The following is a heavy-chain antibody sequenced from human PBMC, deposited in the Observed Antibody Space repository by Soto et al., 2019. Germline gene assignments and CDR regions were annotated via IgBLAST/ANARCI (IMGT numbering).Heavy chain of an antibody. D-gene: IGHD3-10*01. Sequence: ASVNVSCKASGYTFTSYEINWVRQAPGQGLEWMGWMNPYNGNTAYAQKFQGRVTMTRNTSIGTAYMELSSLRSDDTAVYYCARGPGDLGYFDYWGQGPLVTVSS. J-gene: IGHJ4*02. V-gene: IGHV1-8*01. CDR2: MNPYNGNT. CDR3: ARGPGDLGYFDY. CDR1: GYTFTSYE.